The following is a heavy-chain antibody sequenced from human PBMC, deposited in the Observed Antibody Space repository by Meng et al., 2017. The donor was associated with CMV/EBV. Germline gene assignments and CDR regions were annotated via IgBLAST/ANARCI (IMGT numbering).Heavy chain of an antibody. CDR3: ARGPGYSSSWRTYYYYYGMDV. CDR2: IYYSGST. CDR1: GGSISSYY. Sequence: SETLSLTCTVAGGSISSYYWGWIRQPPGKGLEWIGYIYYSGSTNYNPYLKSRVTISVDTSKNQFSLKLSSVTAADTAVYYWARGPGYSSSWRTYYYYYGMDVWGQGTTVTVSS. V-gene: IGHV4-59*01. J-gene: IGHJ6*02. D-gene: IGHD6-13*01.